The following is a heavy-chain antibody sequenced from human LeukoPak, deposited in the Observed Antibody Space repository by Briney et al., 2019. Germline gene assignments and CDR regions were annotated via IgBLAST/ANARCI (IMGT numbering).Heavy chain of an antibody. CDR1: GYSFTNYW. Sequence: GESLKISCKGSGYSFTNYWIGWVRQMPGKGLEWMGIIYPADSDTRYSPSFQGQVTISADKSISTAYLQWSSLKASDTAMYYCVTIRGSYPDPFDIWGQGTMVTVSS. D-gene: IGHD1-26*01. J-gene: IGHJ3*02. CDR2: IYPADSDT. CDR3: VTIRGSYPDPFDI. V-gene: IGHV5-51*01.